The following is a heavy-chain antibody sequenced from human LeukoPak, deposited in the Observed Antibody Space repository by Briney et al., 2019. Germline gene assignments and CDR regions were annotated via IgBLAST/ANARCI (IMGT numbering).Heavy chain of an antibody. CDR2: TYYSGST. CDR3: ARTCGGDCSNFDY. CDR1: GGSISSGDYY. Sequence: SETLSLTCTVSGGSISSGDYYWSWIRQPPGKGLEWIGYTYYSGSTYYNPSLKSRVTISVDTSKNQFSLKLSSVTAADTAVYYCARTCGGDCSNFDYWGQGTLVTVSS. D-gene: IGHD2-21*02. J-gene: IGHJ4*02. V-gene: IGHV4-30-4*01.